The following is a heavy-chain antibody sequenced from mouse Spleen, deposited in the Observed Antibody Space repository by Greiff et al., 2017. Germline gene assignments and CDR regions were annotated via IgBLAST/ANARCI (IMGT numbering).Heavy chain of an antibody. V-gene: IGHV1-61*01. CDR1: GYTFTSYW. CDR2: IDPSDSET. J-gene: IGHJ2*01. Sequence: VQLQQSGAELVMPGASVKLSCKASGYTFTSYWMDWVKQRPGQGLEWIGNIDPSDSETHYNQKFKDKATLTVDKSSSTAYMQLSSLTSEDSAVYYCARGHVDYWGQGTTLTVSS. CDR3: ARGHVDY.